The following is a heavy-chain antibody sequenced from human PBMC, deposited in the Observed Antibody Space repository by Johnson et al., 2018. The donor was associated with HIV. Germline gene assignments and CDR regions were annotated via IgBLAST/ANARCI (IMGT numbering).Heavy chain of an antibody. CDR1: GFTFSSYA. D-gene: IGHD6-13*01. Sequence: QMLLVESGGGVVQPGRSLRLSCAASGFTFSSYAMHWVRQAPGKGLEWVAVISYDGINKYYADSVKGRFTISRDNSKNTLYLQMNSLRAEDTAVYYCASPLEAAAGPMDAFDIWGQWTMVTVSS. J-gene: IGHJ3*02. CDR2: ISYDGINK. V-gene: IGHV3-30-3*01. CDR3: ASPLEAAAGPMDAFDI.